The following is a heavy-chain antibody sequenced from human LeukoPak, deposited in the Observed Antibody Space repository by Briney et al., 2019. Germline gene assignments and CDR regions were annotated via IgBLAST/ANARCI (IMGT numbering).Heavy chain of an antibody. CDR3: ARDQSRYGFRGNFDY. Sequence: PSETLSLTCTVSGYSISSGFYWGWIRQPPGKRLEWIGSIYHSGSTHYNSSLKSRVTISVDTSKNQFSLKLSSVTAADTAVYYCARDQSRYGFRGNFDYWGQGTLVTVSS. CDR2: IYHSGST. CDR1: GYSISSGFY. D-gene: IGHD3-10*01. V-gene: IGHV4-38-2*02. J-gene: IGHJ4*02.